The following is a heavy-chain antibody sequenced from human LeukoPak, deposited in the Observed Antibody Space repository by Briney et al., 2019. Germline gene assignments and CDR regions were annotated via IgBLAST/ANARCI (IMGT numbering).Heavy chain of an antibody. J-gene: IGHJ5*02. Sequence: ASVKVSCKASGGTFSSYAISWVRQAPGQGLEWMGGIIPIFGTANYAQKFQGRVTITTDESTNTAYMELSSLRSEDTAVYYCAQLWPRGYNWFDPWGQGTLVTVSS. CDR1: GGTFSSYA. CDR2: IIPIFGTA. D-gene: IGHD5-18*01. V-gene: IGHV1-69*05. CDR3: AQLWPRGYNWFDP.